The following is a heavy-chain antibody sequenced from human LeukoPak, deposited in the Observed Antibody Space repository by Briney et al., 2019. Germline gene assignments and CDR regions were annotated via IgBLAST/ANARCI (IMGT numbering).Heavy chain of an antibody. Sequence: PGGSLRLSCAASGFTASSSYMSWIRQAPGKGLEWVSLIYSGGSTYYAASVKGRFTISRDNSKNTLYLQMNSLRPEDTAVYYCAKGYNYAYEYWGQGTLVTVSS. D-gene: IGHD5-18*01. CDR1: GFTASSSY. CDR2: IYSGGST. V-gene: IGHV3-53*01. J-gene: IGHJ4*02. CDR3: AKGYNYAYEY.